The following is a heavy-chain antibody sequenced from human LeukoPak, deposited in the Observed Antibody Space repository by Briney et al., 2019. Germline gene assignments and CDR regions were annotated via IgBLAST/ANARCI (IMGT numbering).Heavy chain of an antibody. J-gene: IGHJ4*02. D-gene: IGHD6-6*01. CDR1: GGSFSGYY. CDR2: INHSGST. Sequence: SETLSLTCADYGGSFSGYYWSWIRQPPGKGLEWIGEINHSGSTNYNPSLKSRVTISVDTSKNQFSLKLSSVTAADTAVYYCARRLRGKYPDYWGQGTLVTVSS. CDR3: ARRLRGKYPDY. V-gene: IGHV4-34*01.